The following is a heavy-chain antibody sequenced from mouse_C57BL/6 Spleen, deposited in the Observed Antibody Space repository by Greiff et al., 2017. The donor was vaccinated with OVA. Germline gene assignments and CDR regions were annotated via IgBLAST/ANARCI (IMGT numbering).Heavy chain of an antibody. Sequence: EVQRVESGEGLVKPGGSLKLSCAASGFTFSSYAMSWVRQTPEKRLEWVAYISSGGDYIYYADTVKGRFTISRDNARNTLYLQMSSLKSEDTAMYYCTRGEYGYGAMDYWGQGTSVTVSS. V-gene: IGHV5-9-1*02. CDR1: GFTFSSYA. CDR3: TRGEYGYGAMDY. D-gene: IGHD2-2*01. CDR2: ISSGGDYI. J-gene: IGHJ4*01.